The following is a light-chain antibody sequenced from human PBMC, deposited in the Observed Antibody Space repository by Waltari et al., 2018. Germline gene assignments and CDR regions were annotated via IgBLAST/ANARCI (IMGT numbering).Light chain of an antibody. CDR3: QSADSSGTVV. Sequence: SYELTQPPSVSVSPGQTARITCSGDALPKQYAYWYQQKPGQAPVLVIYKDSERPSGIPERCSGSSSGKTVTLTISGVQAEDEADYYCQSADSSGTVVFGGGTKLTVL. V-gene: IGLV3-25*03. CDR1: ALPKQY. CDR2: KDS. J-gene: IGLJ2*01.